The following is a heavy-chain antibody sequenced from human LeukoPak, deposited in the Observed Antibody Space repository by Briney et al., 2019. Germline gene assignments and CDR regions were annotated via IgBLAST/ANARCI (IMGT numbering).Heavy chain of an antibody. J-gene: IGHJ4*02. V-gene: IGHV3-9*01. Sequence: PGRSLRLSCAASGFTFDDYAMHSVRHAPGKGLEWVSGIGWDNGSIGDADSVKGRFTVDRANAKTSLYLQMHGMRAEETALYYCAKDGSNRWYENYFDYWGQGTLVTVSS. D-gene: IGHD6-13*01. CDR3: AKDGSNRWYENYFDY. CDR1: GFTFDDYA. CDR2: IGWDNGSI.